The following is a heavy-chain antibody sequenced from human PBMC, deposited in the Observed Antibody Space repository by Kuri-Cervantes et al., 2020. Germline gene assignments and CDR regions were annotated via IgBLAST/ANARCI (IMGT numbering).Heavy chain of an antibody. CDR3: ARWGGGYYYYGMDV. D-gene: IGHD3-10*01. CDR2: ISSSSSTI. CDR1: GFTFSSYS. J-gene: IGHJ6*02. Sequence: GGSLRLSCAASGFTFSSYSMNWVRQAPGKGLEWVSYISSSSSTIYYADSVKGRFTISRDNSKNTLYLQMNSLRAEDTAVYYCARWGGGYYYYGMDVWGQGTTVTVSS. V-gene: IGHV3-48*01.